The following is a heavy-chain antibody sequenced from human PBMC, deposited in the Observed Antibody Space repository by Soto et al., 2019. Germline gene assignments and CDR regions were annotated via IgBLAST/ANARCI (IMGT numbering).Heavy chain of an antibody. CDR3: AKAPVIRGVLDY. CDR1: GFPFSSYA. D-gene: IGHD5-12*01. V-gene: IGHV3-23*01. CDR2: ISGSGGTT. Sequence: PGGSLRLSCAASGFPFSSYAMSWVRQAPGKGLEWVSAISGSGGTTYYADSVKGRFTISRDNSKNTLYLQMNSLRAEDTAVYYCAKAPVIRGVLDYWGQVTLVTVSS. J-gene: IGHJ4*01.